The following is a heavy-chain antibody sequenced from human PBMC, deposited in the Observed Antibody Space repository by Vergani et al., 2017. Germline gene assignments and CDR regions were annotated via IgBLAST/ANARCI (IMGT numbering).Heavy chain of an antibody. V-gene: IGHV1-18*04. CDR3: ARDKYSSSWAPFDY. CDR2: ISAYNGNT. J-gene: IGHJ4*02. D-gene: IGHD6-13*01. Sequence: VSCKASGYTFTSYGISWVRQAPGQGLEWMGWISAYNGNTNYAQKLQGRVTMTTDTSTSTAYMELRSLRSDDTAVYYCARDKYSSSWAPFDYWGQGTLVTVSS. CDR1: GYTFTSYG.